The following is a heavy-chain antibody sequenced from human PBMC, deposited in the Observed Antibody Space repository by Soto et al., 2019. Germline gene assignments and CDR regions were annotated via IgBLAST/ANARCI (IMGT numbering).Heavy chain of an antibody. CDR2: INAGNGNT. J-gene: IGHJ4*02. D-gene: IGHD4-4*01. CDR3: AREGIPSSTVTTPFDY. Sequence: ASVKLSCKTSGYPFTSYAMHCGRPAPRQRLEWMGWINAGNGNTKYSQKFQGRVTITRDTSASTAYMELSSLRSEDTAVYYCAREGIPSSTVTTPFDYWGQGTLVTVSS. V-gene: IGHV1-3*01. CDR1: GYPFTSYA.